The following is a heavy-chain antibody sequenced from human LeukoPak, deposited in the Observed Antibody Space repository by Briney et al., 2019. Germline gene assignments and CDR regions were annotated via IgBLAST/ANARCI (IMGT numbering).Heavy chain of an antibody. CDR2: VSDSGGST. Sequence: GGSLRLSRAGSGFTFSSHAMSWVRQAPGKGLEWVSAVSDSGGSTYYADSVKGRFTISRDNSKGTLYLQMNSLRAEDTAVYYCGRYYVMDVWGQGTSVTVSS. V-gene: IGHV3-23*01. CDR3: GRYYVMDV. CDR1: GFTFSSHA. J-gene: IGHJ6*02.